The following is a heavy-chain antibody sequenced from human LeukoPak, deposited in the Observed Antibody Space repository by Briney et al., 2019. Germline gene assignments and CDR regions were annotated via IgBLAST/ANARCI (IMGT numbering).Heavy chain of an antibody. Sequence: SETLSLTCTVSGGSVNSGSYYWTWIPQPPGKGPEWIGYIYYNGSTNYSPSLKSRITISVDTSDNQFSLNLNPVTAADTAVYYCARMDYYDSSGYYSYRAFDIWGQGTMVTVSS. J-gene: IGHJ3*02. V-gene: IGHV4-61*01. CDR2: IYYNGST. CDR3: ARMDYYDSSGYYSYRAFDI. CDR1: GGSVNSGSYY. D-gene: IGHD3-22*01.